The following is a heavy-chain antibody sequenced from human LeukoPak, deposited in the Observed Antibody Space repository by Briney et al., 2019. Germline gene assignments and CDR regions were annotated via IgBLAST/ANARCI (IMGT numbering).Heavy chain of an antibody. CDR2: IYPGDSDT. CDR3: ARHGVASLSYVAFDY. Sequence: GESLKISCKTSGYSFTSYWIGWVRQMPGKGLEWMGIIYPGDSDTRYSPSFQGQVTISADKSISTAYLQWSSLKASDTAMYYCARHGVASLSYVAFDYWGQGTLVTVSS. CDR1: GYSFTSYW. D-gene: IGHD5-12*01. J-gene: IGHJ4*02. V-gene: IGHV5-51*01.